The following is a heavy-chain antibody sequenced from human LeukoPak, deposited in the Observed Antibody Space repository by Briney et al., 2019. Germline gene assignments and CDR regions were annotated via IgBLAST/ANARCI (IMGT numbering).Heavy chain of an antibody. J-gene: IGHJ4*02. CDR2: IYTSGST. CDR1: GGSISSYY. D-gene: IGHD2-15*01. Sequence: SETLSLTCTVSGGSISSYYWSWIRQPAGKGLEWIGRIYTSGSTNYNPSLKSRVTMSVGTSKNQFSLKLSSVTAADTAVYYCARSHCSGGSCYKYYFDYWGQGTLVTVSS. V-gene: IGHV4-4*07. CDR3: ARSHCSGGSCYKYYFDY.